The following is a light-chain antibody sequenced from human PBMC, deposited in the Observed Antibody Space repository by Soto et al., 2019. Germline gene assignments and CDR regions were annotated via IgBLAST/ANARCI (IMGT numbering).Light chain of an antibody. Sequence: QSALTQPPSASGPPGQSVTISCAGTSSDVGGYDYVSWYQQHPGEAPKLIIYEVSKRPSGVPDRFSGSKSGNTASLTVSGLQAEDEADYYCSSYAGRNNYVFGTGTKVTVL. J-gene: IGLJ1*01. CDR1: SSDVGGYDY. V-gene: IGLV2-8*01. CDR2: EVS. CDR3: SSYAGRNNYV.